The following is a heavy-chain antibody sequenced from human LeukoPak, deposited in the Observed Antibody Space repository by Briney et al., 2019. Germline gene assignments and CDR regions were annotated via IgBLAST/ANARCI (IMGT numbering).Heavy chain of an antibody. D-gene: IGHD4-11*01. J-gene: IGHJ3*02. V-gene: IGHV4-39*07. CDR2: IYYSGST. CDR1: GGSISSSSYY. CDR3: ARAGLQSNAFDI. Sequence: PSETLSLTCTVSGGSISSSSYYWGWIRQPPGKGLEWIGSIYYSGSTYYNPPLKSRVTISVDTSKNQFSLKLSSVTAADTAVYYCARAGLQSNAFDIWGQGTMVTVSS.